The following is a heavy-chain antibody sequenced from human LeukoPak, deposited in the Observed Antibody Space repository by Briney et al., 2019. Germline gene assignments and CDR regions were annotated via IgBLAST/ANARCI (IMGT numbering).Heavy chain of an antibody. CDR1: GYAFTSYG. CDR3: AGDQGYYYYMDV. Sequence: ASVKVSCKASGYAFTSYGISWVRQAPGQGLEWMGWISAYNGNTNYAQKFQGRVTITADESTSTAYMELSSLRSEDTAVYYCAGDQGYYYYMDVWGKGTTVTVSS. J-gene: IGHJ6*03. V-gene: IGHV1-18*01. CDR2: ISAYNGNT.